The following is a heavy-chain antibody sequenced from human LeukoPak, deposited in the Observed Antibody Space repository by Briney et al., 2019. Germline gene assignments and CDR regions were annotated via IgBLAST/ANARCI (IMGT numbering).Heavy chain of an antibody. Sequence: SETLSLTCTVSGGSISSYYWSWIRQPAGKGLEWIGRIYTSGSTNYNPSLKSRVTISVDKSKNQFSLKLSSVTATDTAAYYCASGSLRNYYYYYMDVWGKGTTVTVSS. CDR2: IYTSGST. CDR1: GGSISSYY. V-gene: IGHV4-4*07. CDR3: ASGSLRNYYYYYMDV. D-gene: IGHD3-16*01. J-gene: IGHJ6*03.